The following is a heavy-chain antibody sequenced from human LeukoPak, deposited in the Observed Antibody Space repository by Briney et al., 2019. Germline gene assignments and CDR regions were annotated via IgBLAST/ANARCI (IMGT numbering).Heavy chain of an antibody. CDR2: ISAYNGNT. J-gene: IGHJ3*02. CDR3: ATTLQYSSSWRPRDAFDI. D-gene: IGHD6-13*01. CDR1: GYTFTSYG. V-gene: IGHV1-18*01. Sequence: ASVKVSCKTSGYTFTSYGINWVRQAPGQGLEWMGWISAYNGNTNYAQKLQGRVTMTTDTSTSTAYMELSSLRSEDTAVYYCATTLQYSSSWRPRDAFDIWGQGTMVTVSS.